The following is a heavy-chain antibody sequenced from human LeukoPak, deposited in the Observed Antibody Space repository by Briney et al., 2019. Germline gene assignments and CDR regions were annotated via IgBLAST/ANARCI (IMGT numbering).Heavy chain of an antibody. V-gene: IGHV4-61*02. Sequence: PSETLSLTCTVSGGSISSGSYYWSWIRQPAGKGLEWIGRIYTSGSTNYNSSLKSRVTISVDTSKNQFSLKLSSVTAADTAVYYCARRGYSYGYVGYYYYYYMDVWGKGTTVTISS. J-gene: IGHJ6*03. CDR3: ARRGYSYGYVGYYYYYYMDV. CDR2: IYTSGST. CDR1: GGSISSGSYY. D-gene: IGHD5-18*01.